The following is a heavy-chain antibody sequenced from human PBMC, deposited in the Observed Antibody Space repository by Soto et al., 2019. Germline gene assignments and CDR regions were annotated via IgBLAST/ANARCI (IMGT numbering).Heavy chain of an antibody. CDR1: GFTFSSYS. V-gene: IGHV3-21*01. Sequence: GGSLSLSCAASGFTFSSYSMNWVRQAPGKGLEWVSSISSSSSYIYYADSVKGRFTISRDNAKNSLYLQMNSLRAEDTAVYYCARFGYDILTGYYTQHLYYYCYMDVWGKGTTVTVSS. J-gene: IGHJ6*03. CDR3: ARFGYDILTGYYTQHLYYYCYMDV. CDR2: ISSSSSYI. D-gene: IGHD3-9*01.